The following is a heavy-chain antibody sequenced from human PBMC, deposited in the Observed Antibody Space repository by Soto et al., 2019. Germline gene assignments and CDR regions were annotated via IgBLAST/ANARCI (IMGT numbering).Heavy chain of an antibody. CDR2: MYYSGTT. D-gene: IGHD2-15*01. Sequence: SETLSLTCTGSGGYITSSTYYWGWIRQPPGKGLEWIGSMYYSGTTYYNPSHKSRVTISVDTAKNQISLKVSSVTAADTAVYYCARLPSAAYFDYWGQGTPVTVSS. V-gene: IGHV4-39*01. CDR1: GGYITSSTYY. CDR3: ARLPSAAYFDY. J-gene: IGHJ4*02.